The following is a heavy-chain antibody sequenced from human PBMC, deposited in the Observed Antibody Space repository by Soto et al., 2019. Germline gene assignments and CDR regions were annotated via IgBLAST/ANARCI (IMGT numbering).Heavy chain of an antibody. CDR1: GFSFSSYA. CDR2: ISYDGSNK. CDR3: ARAVAGGREFDY. J-gene: IGHJ4*02. D-gene: IGHD6-19*01. V-gene: IGHV3-30-3*01. Sequence: QVQLVESGGGVVQPGRSLRLYCAGSGFSFSSYAMHWVRQAPGKGLEWVAVISYDGSNKYYADSVKGRFTISRDNSKNTLYLQMNSLRAEDTAVYYCARAVAGGREFDYWGQGTLVTVSS.